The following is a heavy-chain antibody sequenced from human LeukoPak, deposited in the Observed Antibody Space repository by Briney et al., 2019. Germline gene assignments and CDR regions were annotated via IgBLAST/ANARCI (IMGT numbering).Heavy chain of an antibody. J-gene: IGHJ4*02. V-gene: IGHV1-18*01. D-gene: IGHD3-22*01. CDR3: ARVHDSSGYYLLTGRKNFDY. CDR2: ISAYNGNT. CDR1: GYTFTSYG. Sequence: ASVKVSCKASGYTFTSYGISWVRQAPGQGLEWMGWISAYNGNTNYAQKLQGRVTMTTDTSTSTAYMELRSLRSDDTAVYYCARVHDSSGYYLLTGRKNFDYWAREPWSPSPQ.